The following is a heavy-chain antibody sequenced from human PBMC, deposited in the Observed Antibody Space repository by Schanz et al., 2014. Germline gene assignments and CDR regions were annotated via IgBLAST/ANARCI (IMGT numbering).Heavy chain of an antibody. CDR3: VRDELLWFGEVLSLDY. V-gene: IGHV3-23*01. J-gene: IGHJ4*02. CDR2: ISGSGGST. D-gene: IGHD3-10*01. CDR1: GFTFGDYA. Sequence: EVQLLESGGGLVQPGGSLRLSCAASGFTFGDYAMSWVRQAPGKGLEWVSAISGSGGSTYYADSVKGRFTISRDNSNKTVDLQMNSLRAEDTALYYCVRDELLWFGEVLSLDYWGQGALVTVSS.